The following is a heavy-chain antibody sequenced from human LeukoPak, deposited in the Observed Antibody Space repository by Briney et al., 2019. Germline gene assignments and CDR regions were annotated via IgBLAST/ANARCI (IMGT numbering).Heavy chain of an antibody. CDR1: GYSFTSYW. J-gene: IGHJ6*03. CDR2: IYPGDSDT. CDR3: ARHVAVAEGREWYYYMDV. Sequence: GESLKISCKGSGYSFTSYWIGWVRQMPGKGLEWMGIIYPGDSDTRYSPSFQGQVTISADKSISTAYLQWSSLKASDTAMYYCARHVAVAEGREWYYYMDVWGKGTTVTVSS. V-gene: IGHV5-51*01. D-gene: IGHD6-19*01.